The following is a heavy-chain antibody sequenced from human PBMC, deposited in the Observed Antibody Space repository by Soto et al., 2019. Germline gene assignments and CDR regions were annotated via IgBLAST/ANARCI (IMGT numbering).Heavy chain of an antibody. D-gene: IGHD3-3*01. CDR3: AKDGVFGVVIIANWFDP. CDR1: GFTFSSYA. V-gene: IGHV3-23*01. Sequence: QAAESLRLSCAASGFTFSSYAMSWVRQAPGKGLEWVSAISGSSGSTYYADSVKGRFTISRDNSKNTLYLQMNSLRAEDTAVYYCAKDGVFGVVIIANWFDPWGQGTLVTVSS. J-gene: IGHJ5*02. CDR2: ISGSSGST.